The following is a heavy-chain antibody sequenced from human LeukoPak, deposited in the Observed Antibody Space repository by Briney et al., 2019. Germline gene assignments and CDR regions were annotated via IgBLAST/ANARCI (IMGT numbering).Heavy chain of an antibody. D-gene: IGHD3-22*01. Sequence: PGGSLTLSCAPSGFTLSSYWMSWVRQAPGKGREWVAIIKQDGSEKFYVDSVKGRFTTPRDNAKNSLYPQMNSLRAEDTAVYYCARVLYDSIGYYYSWFDPWGQGTLVTVSS. CDR2: IKQDGSEK. CDR1: GFTLSSYW. J-gene: IGHJ5*02. CDR3: ARVLYDSIGYYYSWFDP. V-gene: IGHV3-7*01.